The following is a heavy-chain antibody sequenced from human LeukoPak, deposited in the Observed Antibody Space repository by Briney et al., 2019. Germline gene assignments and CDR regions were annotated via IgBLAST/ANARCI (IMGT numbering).Heavy chain of an antibody. CDR1: GFTFSSYA. D-gene: IGHD3-10*01. CDR3: AREEPGSYLGMDV. V-gene: IGHV3-30-3*01. J-gene: IGHJ6*02. CDR2: ISYDGSNK. Sequence: EGSLRLSCAASGFTFSSYAMHWVRQAPGKGLEWVTVISYDGSNKYYADSVKGRCTISRDNSKNTLYLQMNSLRAEDTAVYYCAREEPGSYLGMDVWGQGTTVTVSS.